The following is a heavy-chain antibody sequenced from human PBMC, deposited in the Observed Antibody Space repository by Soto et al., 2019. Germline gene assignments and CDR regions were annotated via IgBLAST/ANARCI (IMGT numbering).Heavy chain of an antibody. D-gene: IGHD7-27*01. Sequence: ASVKVSCKASGYTFSSYAMHWVRQAPGQRLEWMGWINAGYGNTKSSQRFQDRVTISRDTSASTAYMELTSLRSEDTAVYYCVRDTGDGTFDFWGQGTLVTVSS. CDR3: VRDTGDGTFDF. CDR1: GYTFSSYA. J-gene: IGHJ4*02. CDR2: INAGYGNT. V-gene: IGHV1-3*01.